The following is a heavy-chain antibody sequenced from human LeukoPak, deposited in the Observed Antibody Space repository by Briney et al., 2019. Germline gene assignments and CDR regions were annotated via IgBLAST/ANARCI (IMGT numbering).Heavy chain of an antibody. CDR2: IIPIFGTA. J-gene: IGHJ4*02. D-gene: IGHD3-9*01. V-gene: IGHV1-69*13. CDR3: ARSYYDILGAFDY. CDR1: GGAFSSYA. Sequence: SVKVSCKASGGAFSSYAISWVRQAPGQGLEWMGGIIPIFGTANYAQKFQGRVTITADESTSTAYMELSSLRSGDTAVYYCARSYYDILGAFDYWGQGTLVTVSS.